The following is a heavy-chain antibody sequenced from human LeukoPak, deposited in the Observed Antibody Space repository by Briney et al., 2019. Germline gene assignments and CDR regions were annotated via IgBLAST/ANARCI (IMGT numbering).Heavy chain of an antibody. V-gene: IGHV3-48*03. CDR1: ESAFSSYE. D-gene: IGHD6-19*01. CDR3: AGGLGSGWRY. Sequence: PGGSLRLSCTTYESAFSSYEMNWIRQAPGKGLEWVSYISNTVNTIYYTDSVKGRFTISRDNAKNSLYLQMNSLRDEDTALYYCAGGLGSGWRYWGQGTPVTVSS. J-gene: IGHJ4*02. CDR2: ISNTVNTI.